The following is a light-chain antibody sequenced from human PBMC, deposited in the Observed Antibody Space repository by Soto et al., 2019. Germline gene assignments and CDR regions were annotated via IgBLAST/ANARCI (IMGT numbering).Light chain of an antibody. CDR1: QSIDSS. CDR2: KAS. V-gene: IGKV1-5*03. CDR3: QQYKDYPLT. Sequence: DFQMTQSPSTLSASIGDGVTISCRASQSIDSSLAWYQQKSGKAPKVVITKASILEGGVPSRFSGSVSGTEFTLTISNLQPDDFATYYCQQYKDYPLTFGGGTKVDI. J-gene: IGKJ4*01.